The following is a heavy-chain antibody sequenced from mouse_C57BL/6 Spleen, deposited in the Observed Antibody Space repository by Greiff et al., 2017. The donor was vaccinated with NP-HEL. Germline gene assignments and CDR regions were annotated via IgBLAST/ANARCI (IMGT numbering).Heavy chain of an antibody. V-gene: IGHV1-39*01. CDR1: GYSFTDYN. CDR2: INPNYGTT. D-gene: IGHD1-1*01. CDR3: ARGDYYGSSYVYFDY. Sequence: VQLKESGPELVKPGASVKISCKASGYSFTDYNMNWVKQSNGKSLEWIGVINPNYGTTSYNQKFKGKATLTVDQSSSTAYMQLNSLTSEDSAVYYCARGDYYGSSYVYFDYWGQGTTLTVSS. J-gene: IGHJ2*01.